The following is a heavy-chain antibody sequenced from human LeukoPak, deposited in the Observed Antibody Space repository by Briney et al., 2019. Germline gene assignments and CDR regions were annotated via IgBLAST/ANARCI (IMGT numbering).Heavy chain of an antibody. CDR2: ISGSGGST. D-gene: IGHD3-22*01. CDR3: AKDHYDSSGYFDY. V-gene: IGHV3-23*01. Sequence: GGSLRLSCAASGFTFSDYYMSWIRQAPGKGLEWVSAISGSGGSTYYADSVKGRFTISRDNSKNTLYLQMNSLRAEDTAVYYCAKDHYDSSGYFDYWGQGTLVTVSS. J-gene: IGHJ4*02. CDR1: GFTFSDYY.